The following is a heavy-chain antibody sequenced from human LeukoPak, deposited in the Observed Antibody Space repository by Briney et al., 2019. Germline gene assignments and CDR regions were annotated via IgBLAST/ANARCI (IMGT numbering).Heavy chain of an antibody. V-gene: IGHV4-61*02. CDR3: ARGGPYYYGSGTYYGFDY. Sequence: SETLSLTCTVSGGSISSGSYYWSWIRQPAGKGLEWIGRIYTSGSTNYNPSLKSRVTISVDTSKNQFSLKLKSVTAADTAVYFCARGGPYYYGSGTYYGFDYWGQGTLVTVSS. J-gene: IGHJ4*02. CDR2: IYTSGST. D-gene: IGHD3-10*01. CDR1: GGSISSGSYY.